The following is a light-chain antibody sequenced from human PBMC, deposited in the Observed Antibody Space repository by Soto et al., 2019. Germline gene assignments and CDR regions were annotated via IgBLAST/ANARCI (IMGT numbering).Light chain of an antibody. CDR1: SSDVGGYNY. CDR2: EVI. J-gene: IGLJ2*01. Sequence: QSALTQPPSASGSPGQSVTISCTGTSSDVGGYNYVSWYQQHPGKAPKLMIYEVIKRPSGVPDRFSGSKSGNRASLTVSGLQAEDEADYYCSSYAGSNIMVFGGGTKLTGL. CDR3: SSYAGSNIMV. V-gene: IGLV2-8*01.